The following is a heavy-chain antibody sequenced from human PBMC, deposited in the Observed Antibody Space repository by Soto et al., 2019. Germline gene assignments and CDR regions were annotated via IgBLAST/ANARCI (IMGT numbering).Heavy chain of an antibody. CDR2: IYYSGST. V-gene: IGHV4-59*08. J-gene: IGHJ5*02. Sequence: SETLSLTCTVSGGSISSYYWSWIRQPPGKGLEWIGYIYYSGSTNYNPSLKSRVTISVDTSKNQFSLKLSSVTAADTAMYYCARSYISSSYWFDPWGQGTLVTVSS. D-gene: IGHD6-6*01. CDR3: ARSYISSSYWFDP. CDR1: GGSISSYY.